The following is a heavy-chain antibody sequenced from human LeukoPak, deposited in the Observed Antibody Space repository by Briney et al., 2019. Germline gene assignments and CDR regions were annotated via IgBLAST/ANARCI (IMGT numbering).Heavy chain of an antibody. D-gene: IGHD2-2*01. CDR2: IYYSGST. J-gene: IGHJ5*01. Sequence: ETLSLTCTVSGGSISSYYWSWIRQPPGKGLEWIGYIYYSGSTNYNPSLKSRVTISVDTSKNQFSLKLSSVTAADTAVYYCATEYCSSTSCYRGRNWFDSWGQGTLVTVSS. CDR1: GGSISSYY. CDR3: ATEYCSSTSCYRGRNWFDS. V-gene: IGHV4-59*01.